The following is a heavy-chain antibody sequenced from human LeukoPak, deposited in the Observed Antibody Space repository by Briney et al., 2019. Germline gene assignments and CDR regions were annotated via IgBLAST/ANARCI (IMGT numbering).Heavy chain of an antibody. Sequence: PGGSLRLSCAASGFTFDDYAMRWVRQAPGKGLEWVSLISGDGGSTYYADSVKGRFTISRDNSKNSLYLQMNSLRTEDTALYYCAKERGYCSSTSCTNWFDPWGQGTLVTVSS. D-gene: IGHD2-2*01. V-gene: IGHV3-43*02. J-gene: IGHJ5*02. CDR1: GFTFDDYA. CDR2: ISGDGGST. CDR3: AKERGYCSSTSCTNWFDP.